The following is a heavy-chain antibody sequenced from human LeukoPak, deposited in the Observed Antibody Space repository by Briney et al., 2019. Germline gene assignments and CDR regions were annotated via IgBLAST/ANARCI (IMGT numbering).Heavy chain of an antibody. CDR3: ARDYCSSARCSVSFDM. V-gene: IGHV1-69*13. Sequence: ASVKVSCKASGYTFTSYGISWVRQAPGQGLEWMGWIVPIFGTGYYAQKHQGRVTITADESTTTAYMELSSLRSEDTAVYYCARDYCSSARCSVSFDMWGQGTLVTVSS. J-gene: IGHJ3*02. CDR1: GYTFTSYG. D-gene: IGHD2-2*01. CDR2: IVPIFGTG.